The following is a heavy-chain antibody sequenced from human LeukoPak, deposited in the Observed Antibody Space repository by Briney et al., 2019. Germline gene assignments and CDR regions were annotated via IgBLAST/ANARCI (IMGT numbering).Heavy chain of an antibody. J-gene: IGHJ4*02. D-gene: IGHD6-19*01. Sequence: ASVKVSCKASGHTFTGYYMHWVRQAPGQGLEWMGWISPNSGGTNYAQKFQGRVTMTRDTSISTAYMELSRLRSDDTAVYYCAAQWLDVDCWGQGTLVTVSS. CDR1: GHTFTGYY. CDR2: ISPNSGGT. CDR3: AAQWLDVDC. V-gene: IGHV1-2*02.